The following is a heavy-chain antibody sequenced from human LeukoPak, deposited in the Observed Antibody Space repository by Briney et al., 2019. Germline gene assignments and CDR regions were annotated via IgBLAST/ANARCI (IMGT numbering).Heavy chain of an antibody. CDR1: GFTFSFYW. CDR3: ARDNEYCTGGTCRLDN. J-gene: IGHJ4*02. Sequence: PGGSLRLSCASSGFTFSFYWMHWVRQAPGKGLVWVSRINNDGRSTSYAGSVKGRFTISRDNAKNTLYLQMNSLRAEDTAVYYCARDNEYCTGGTCRLDNWGQGALVTVSS. V-gene: IGHV3-74*01. D-gene: IGHD2-15*01. CDR2: INNDGRST.